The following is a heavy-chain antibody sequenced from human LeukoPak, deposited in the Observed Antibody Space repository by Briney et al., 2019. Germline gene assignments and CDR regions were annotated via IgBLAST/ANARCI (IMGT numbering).Heavy chain of an antibody. V-gene: IGHV4-59*01. CDR1: GGSISSYY. CDR3: ARASYDFWSGYYLYFDY. CDR2: IYYSGST. D-gene: IGHD3-3*01. Sequence: SETLSLTCTVSGGSISSYYWSWIRQPPGKGLEWIVYIYYSGSTNYNPSPKSRVTISVDTSKNQFSLKLSSVTAADTAVYYCARASYDFWSGYYLYFDYWGQGTLVTVSS. J-gene: IGHJ4*02.